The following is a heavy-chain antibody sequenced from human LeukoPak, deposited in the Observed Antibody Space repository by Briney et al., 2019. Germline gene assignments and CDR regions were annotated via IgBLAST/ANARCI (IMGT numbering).Heavy chain of an antibody. D-gene: IGHD6-6*01. V-gene: IGHV3-30*01. CDR3: ARVGDSLVGLAARHRLVLDYYMDV. J-gene: IGHJ6*03. Sequence: PGGSLRLSCAASRFTFSSYAMHWVRQAPGKGLEWVAVISYDGRNKYYADSVKGRFTISRDNSKNTLYLQMNSLRAEDTAVYYCARVGDSLVGLAARHRLVLDYYMDVWGKGTTVTVSS. CDR1: RFTFSSYA. CDR2: ISYDGRNK.